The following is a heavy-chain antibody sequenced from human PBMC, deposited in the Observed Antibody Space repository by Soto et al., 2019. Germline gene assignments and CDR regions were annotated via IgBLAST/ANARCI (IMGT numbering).Heavy chain of an antibody. V-gene: IGHV5-51*01. D-gene: IGHD6-13*01. Sequence: GESLKISCKGSGYSFTSYWIGWVRQMPGKGLEWMGIIYPGDSDTRYSPSFQGQVTISADKSISTAYLQWSSLKASDTAMYYCAIHIAPPYCYYGMNVWGQGTTVTVSS. J-gene: IGHJ6*02. CDR1: GYSFTSYW. CDR3: AIHIAPPYCYYGMNV. CDR2: IYPGDSDT.